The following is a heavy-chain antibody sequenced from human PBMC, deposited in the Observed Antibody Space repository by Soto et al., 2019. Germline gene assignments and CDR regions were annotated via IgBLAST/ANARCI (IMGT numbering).Heavy chain of an antibody. V-gene: IGHV3-48*01. CDR3: ARGSSFVVVLAAPLPKWFDP. CDR1: GFTFSSYS. Sequence: HPGGSVRLSCAASGFTFSSYSMNWVRQAPGKGLEWVSYISSSSSTIYYADSVKGRFTISRDNAKNSLYLQMNRLRAEDTAMYFCARGSSFVVVLAAPLPKWFDPPGQRPLVTVS. D-gene: IGHD2-2*01. CDR2: ISSSSSTI. J-gene: IGHJ5*02.